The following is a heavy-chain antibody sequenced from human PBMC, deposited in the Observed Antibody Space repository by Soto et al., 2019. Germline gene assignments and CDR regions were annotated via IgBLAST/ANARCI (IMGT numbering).Heavy chain of an antibody. J-gene: IGHJ5*02. D-gene: IGHD3-10*01. CDR1: GRSFTGYY. V-gene: IGHV4-34*01. CDR3: ARGVVKRSRGVIWTKGWFDP. CDR2: INHSGST. Sequence: ASDTLSVTCAVYGRSFTGYYWSWSRQPPGRGLEWIGEINHSGSTNYNPSLKSRVTISVDTSKNQFSLKLSSVTAADTAVYYCARGVVKRSRGVIWTKGWFDPWGQGTLVTIS.